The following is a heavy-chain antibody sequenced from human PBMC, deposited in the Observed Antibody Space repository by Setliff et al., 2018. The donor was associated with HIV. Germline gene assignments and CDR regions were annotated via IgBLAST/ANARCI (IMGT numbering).Heavy chain of an antibody. D-gene: IGHD6-6*01. CDR2: FYTSGGT. J-gene: IGHJ6*02. CDR1: GGSISSHY. Sequence: PSETLSLTCSVSGGSISSHYWSWIRQPAGKGLEWIGRFYTSGGTKYNPSLKSRITISVDTSKKQFSLKLTSVTAADTAVYYCARGRVKAGRPPGETGLSYYYHGMDVWGQGTTVTVSS. CDR3: ARGRVKAGRPPGETGLSYYYHGMDV. V-gene: IGHV4-4*07.